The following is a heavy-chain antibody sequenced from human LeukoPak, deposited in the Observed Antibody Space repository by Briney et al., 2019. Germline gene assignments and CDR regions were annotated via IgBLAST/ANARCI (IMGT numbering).Heavy chain of an antibody. CDR3: AKDGARIAVAAYYFDY. Sequence: PGGSLRLSCAASGFTFSSYAMSWVRQAPGKGLEWVSAISGSGGSTYYADSVKGRFTIPRDNSKNTLYLQMNSLRAEDTAVYYCAKDGARIAVAAYYFDYWGQGTLVTVSS. J-gene: IGHJ4*02. CDR2: ISGSGGST. V-gene: IGHV3-23*01. D-gene: IGHD6-19*01. CDR1: GFTFSSYA.